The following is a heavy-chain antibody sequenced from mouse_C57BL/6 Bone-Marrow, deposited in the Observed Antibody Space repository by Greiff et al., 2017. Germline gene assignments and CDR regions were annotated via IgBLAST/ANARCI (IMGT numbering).Heavy chain of an antibody. CDR1: GFSLTSYA. Sequence: VKLVESGPGLVAPSQSLSITCTVSGFSLTSYAISWVRQPPGKGLEWLGVIWTGGGTNYNSALKSRLSISKDNSKSQVFLKMNSLQTDDTARYYCARKGTVVADWYFDVWGTGTTVTVSS. CDR3: ARKGTVVADWYFDV. D-gene: IGHD1-1*01. V-gene: IGHV2-9-1*01. CDR2: IWTGGGT. J-gene: IGHJ1*03.